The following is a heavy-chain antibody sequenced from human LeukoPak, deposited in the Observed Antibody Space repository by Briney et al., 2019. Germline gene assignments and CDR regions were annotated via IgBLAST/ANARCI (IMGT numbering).Heavy chain of an antibody. CDR3: AKEGRAYGSGPFPQNVLSVDY. Sequence: GGSLRLSCAASGFTFSNCALTWVRQAPGKGLEWVSSISRSGDRTYYADAVKGRFTVSRDNSKNTLYLQMISLRAEDTAVYYCAKEGRAYGSGPFPQNVLSVDYWGQGTLVTVSS. V-gene: IGHV3-23*01. J-gene: IGHJ4*02. D-gene: IGHD3-10*01. CDR1: GFTFSNCA. CDR2: ISRSGDRT.